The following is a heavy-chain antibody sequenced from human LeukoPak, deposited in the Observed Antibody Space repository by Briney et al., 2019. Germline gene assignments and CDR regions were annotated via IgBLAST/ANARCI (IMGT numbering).Heavy chain of an antibody. Sequence: ASVRVSCKVSGYTLTELSMHWVRQAPGKELEWMGGFDPEDGETIYAQKFQGRVTMTEDTSTDTAYMELSSLRSEDTAVYYCATDGSSSSGLRWGQGTLVTVSS. CDR2: FDPEDGET. V-gene: IGHV1-24*01. J-gene: IGHJ4*02. D-gene: IGHD6-6*01. CDR3: ATDGSSSSGLR. CDR1: GYTLTELS.